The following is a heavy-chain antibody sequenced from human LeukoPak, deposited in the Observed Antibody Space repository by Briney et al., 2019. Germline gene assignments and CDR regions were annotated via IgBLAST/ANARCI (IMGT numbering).Heavy chain of an antibody. J-gene: IGHJ4*02. CDR1: GGTISSYY. D-gene: IGHD2/OR15-2a*01. V-gene: IGHV4-4*07. Sequence: PSETLSLTCTVSGGTISSYYWSWIRQPAGKGLEWIGRIYTSGSTNYNPSLKSRVTMSVDTSKNQFSLKLSSVTAADTAVYYCAGHHPRNTVDFWGQGTLVTVSS. CDR2: IYTSGST. CDR3: AGHHPRNTVDF.